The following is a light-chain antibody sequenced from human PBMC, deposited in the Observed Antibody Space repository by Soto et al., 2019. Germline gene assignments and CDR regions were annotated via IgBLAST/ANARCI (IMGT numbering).Light chain of an antibody. V-gene: IGLV1-44*01. J-gene: IGLJ7*01. CDR3: ASWDDSLNGAV. CDR2: SNN. CDR1: SSNIGSNT. Sequence: QSVLTQPTSASGTPGQRVTISCSGSSSNIGSNTVNWYQQLPGTAPKLLIYSNNRRPSGVPDRLSGSKSGTSASLAISGLQSEDEADYYCASWDDSLNGAVFGGGTQLTVL.